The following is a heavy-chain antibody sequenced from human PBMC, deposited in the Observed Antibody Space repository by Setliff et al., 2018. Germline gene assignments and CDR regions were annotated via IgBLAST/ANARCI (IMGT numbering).Heavy chain of an antibody. CDR3: ASPRRDDLDTPFDAFDL. CDR1: GNSISSGYC. V-gene: IGHV4-38-2*01. Sequence: SETLSLTCAVSGNSISSGYCWGWIRQPPGKGLECIGSIYHSGSTFYNPSLDSRVTISLDTSKNQYSLRLRSVTAADTAVYYCASPRRDDLDTPFDAFDLWGQGTKVTVSS. CDR2: IYHSGST. J-gene: IGHJ3*01. D-gene: IGHD1-1*01.